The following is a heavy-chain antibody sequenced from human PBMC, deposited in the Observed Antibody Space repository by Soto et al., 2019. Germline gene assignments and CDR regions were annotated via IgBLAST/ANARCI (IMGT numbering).Heavy chain of an antibody. V-gene: IGHV3-30-3*01. CDR3: ARGGNPSMVRETYFDY. D-gene: IGHD3-10*01. CDR1: GFTFSSYA. CDR2: ISYDGSNK. J-gene: IGHJ4*02. Sequence: QVQLVESGGGVVQPGRSLRLSCAASGFTFSSYAMHWVRQAPGKGLEWVAVISYDGSNKYYADSVKGRFTISRDNSKNTLYLQMNSLRAEDTAVYYCARGGNPSMVRETYFDYWGQGTLVTVSS.